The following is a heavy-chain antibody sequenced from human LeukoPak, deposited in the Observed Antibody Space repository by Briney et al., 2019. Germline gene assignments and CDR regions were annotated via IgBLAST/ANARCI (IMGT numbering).Heavy chain of an antibody. D-gene: IGHD5-24*01. J-gene: IGHJ4*02. CDR3: ASGSRIEMATPVTL. V-gene: IGHV3-30*04. Sequence: GGSLRLSCAASGFTFSSYAMHWVRQAPGKGLEWVAVISYDGSNKYYADSAKGRFTISRDNSKNTLYLQMNSLRAEDTAVYYCASGSRIEMATPVTLWGQGTLVTVSS. CDR1: GFTFSSYA. CDR2: ISYDGSNK.